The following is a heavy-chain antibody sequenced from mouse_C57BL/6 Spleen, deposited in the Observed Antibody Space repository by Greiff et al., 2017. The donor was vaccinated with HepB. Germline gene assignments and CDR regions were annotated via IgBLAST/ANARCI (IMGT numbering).Heavy chain of an antibody. CDR3: ARASDDYDGVYAMDY. D-gene: IGHD2-4*01. J-gene: IGHJ4*01. CDR2: ISDGGSYT. CDR1: GFTFSSYA. V-gene: IGHV5-4*01. Sequence: LVKPGGSLKLSCAASGFTFSSYAMSWVRQTPEKRLEWVATISDGGSYTYYPDNVKGRFTISRDNAKNNLYLQMSHLKSEDTAMYYCARASDDYDGVYAMDYWGQGTSVTVSS.